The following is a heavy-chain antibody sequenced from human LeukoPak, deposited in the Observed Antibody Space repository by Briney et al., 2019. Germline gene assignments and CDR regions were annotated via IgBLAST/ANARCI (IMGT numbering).Heavy chain of an antibody. CDR2: IKQDGSEK. V-gene: IGHV3-7*03. D-gene: IGHD3-3*01. J-gene: IGHJ6*02. Sequence: PGGSLRLSCAASGFTFGSYWMSWVRQAPGKGLEWVANIKQDGSEKYYVDSVKGRFTISRDNAKNSLYLQMNSLRAEDTAVYYCARDHYDYGMDVWGQGTTVTVSS. CDR1: GFTFGSYW. CDR3: ARDHYDYGMDV.